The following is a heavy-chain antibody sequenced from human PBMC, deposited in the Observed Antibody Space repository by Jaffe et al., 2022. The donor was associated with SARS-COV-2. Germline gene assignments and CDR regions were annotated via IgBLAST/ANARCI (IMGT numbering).Heavy chain of an antibody. CDR3: ARLVAVAGNPRFDY. CDR2: IYYSGST. Sequence: QLQLQESGPGLVKPSETLSLTCTVSGGSISSSSYYWGWIRQPPGKGLEWIGSIYYSGSTYYNPSLKSRVTISVDTSKNQFSLKLSSVTAADTAVYYCARLVAVAGNPRFDYWGQGTLVTVSS. J-gene: IGHJ4*02. CDR1: GGSISSSSYY. V-gene: IGHV4-39*01. D-gene: IGHD6-19*01.